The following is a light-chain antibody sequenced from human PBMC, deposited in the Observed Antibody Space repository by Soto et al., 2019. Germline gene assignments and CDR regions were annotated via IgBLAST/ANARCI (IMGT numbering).Light chain of an antibody. J-gene: IGLJ2*01. CDR2: EVS. CDR1: SSDVGGYNY. Sequence: QSALTQPPSASGSPGQSVTISCTGTSSDVGGYNYVSWYQQHPGKAPKVIIYEVSQRPSGVPDRFSGSKSGNTASLTVSGLQAEDEADYYCCSYAGSDNQVEFGGGTKLTVL. CDR3: CSYAGSDNQVE. V-gene: IGLV2-8*01.